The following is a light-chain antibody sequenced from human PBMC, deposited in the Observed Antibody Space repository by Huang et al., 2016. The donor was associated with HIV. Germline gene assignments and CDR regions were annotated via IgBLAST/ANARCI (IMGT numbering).Light chain of an antibody. J-gene: IGKJ5*01. CDR2: SGS. CDR1: QSLLHGNGYNY. CDR3: MQSLQTPGT. Sequence: DIVMIQSPLSLSVTPGEAASISCRSSQSLLHGNGYNYLEWYLQKPGQSPQLLIYSGSGQAPGVPARFSASGSGTDFSLTISSVEAEDIGIYYCMQSLQTPGTFGQGTRLDIK. V-gene: IGKV2-28*01.